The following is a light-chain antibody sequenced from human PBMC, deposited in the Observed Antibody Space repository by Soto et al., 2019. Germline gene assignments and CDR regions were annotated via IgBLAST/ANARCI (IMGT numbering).Light chain of an antibody. Sequence: QSVLTQPASVSGSPIQSITISCTGTSSDVGHYNYVSWYQQHPGNAPKLIIYDVALRASGVSDRFSASKSGNTASLTISGLKAEDEADYYCCSYTTTTSRVFGTGTKVTVL. CDR3: CSYTTTTSRV. J-gene: IGLJ1*01. V-gene: IGLV2-14*03. CDR1: SSDVGHYNY. CDR2: DVA.